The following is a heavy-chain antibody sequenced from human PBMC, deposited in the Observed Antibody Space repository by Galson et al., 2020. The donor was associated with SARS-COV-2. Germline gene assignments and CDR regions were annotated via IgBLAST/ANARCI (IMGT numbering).Heavy chain of an antibody. CDR3: ATGRYSSSWYGRGHWFDP. J-gene: IGHJ5*02. CDR2: INHSGST. V-gene: IGHV4-34*01. CDR1: GGSFSGYY. D-gene: IGHD6-13*01. Sequence: SETLSLTCAVYGGSFSGYYWSWIRQPPGKGLEWIGEINHSGSTNYNPSLKSRVTISVDTSKNQFSLKLSSVTAADTAVYYCATGRYSSSWYGRGHWFDPWGQGTLVTVSS.